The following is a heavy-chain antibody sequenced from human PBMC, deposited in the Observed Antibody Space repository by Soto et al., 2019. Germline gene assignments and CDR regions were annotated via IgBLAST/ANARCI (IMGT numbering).Heavy chain of an antibody. V-gene: IGHV3-15*01. CDR3: TTEAAIMITFGGVINDAFDI. D-gene: IGHD3-16*01. CDR1: GFTFSNAW. CDR2: IKSKTDGGTT. Sequence: EVQLVESGGGLVKPGGSLRLSCAASGFTFSNAWMSWVRQAPGKGLEWVGRIKSKTDGGTTDYAAPVKGRFTISRDDSKNTLYLQMNSLKTEDTAVYYCTTEAAIMITFGGVINDAFDIWGQGTKVTVSS. J-gene: IGHJ3*02.